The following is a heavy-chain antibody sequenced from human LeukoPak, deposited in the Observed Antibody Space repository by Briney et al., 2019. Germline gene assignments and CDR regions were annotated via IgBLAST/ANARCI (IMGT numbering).Heavy chain of an antibody. CDR2: ISSSSSYI. CDR3: ARGTMFPYYFDY. D-gene: IGHD3-10*02. CDR1: GFTFISYS. V-gene: IGHV3-21*01. Sequence: GGSLRLSCAASGFTFISYSMNWVRQAPGKGLEWVSSISSSSSYIYYSDSVKGRFTISRDNAKHSLYLQMNSLRAEDTAVYYCARGTMFPYYFDYWGQGTLVTVSS. J-gene: IGHJ4*02.